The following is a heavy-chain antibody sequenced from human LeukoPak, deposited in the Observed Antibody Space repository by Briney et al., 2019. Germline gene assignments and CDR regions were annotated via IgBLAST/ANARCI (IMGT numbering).Heavy chain of an antibody. D-gene: IGHD3-3*01. V-gene: IGHV3-23*01. Sequence: GGALRLSCAASGFTFSSYAMSWVRQAPGKGLEWVSAISGSGGSTYYADSVKGRFTISRDNSKNTLYLQMNSLRAEDTAVYYCAKKRITIFGVVTQTYFDYWGQGTLVTVSS. CDR2: ISGSGGST. CDR3: AKKRITIFGVVTQTYFDY. J-gene: IGHJ4*02. CDR1: GFTFSSYA.